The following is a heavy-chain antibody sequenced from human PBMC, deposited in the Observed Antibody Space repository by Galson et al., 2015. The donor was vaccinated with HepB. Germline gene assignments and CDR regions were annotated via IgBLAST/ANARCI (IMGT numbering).Heavy chain of an antibody. CDR1: GFTFSSYG. CDR3: AKTGGTILTGYYYYFDY. J-gene: IGHJ4*02. CDR2: IRYDGSNK. Sequence: SLRLSCAASGFTFSSYGMHWARQAPGKGLEWVAFIRYDGSNKYYADSVKGRFTISRDNSKNTLYLQMNSLRAEDTAVYYCAKTGGTILTGYYYYFDYWGQGTLVTVSS. V-gene: IGHV3-30*02. D-gene: IGHD3-9*01.